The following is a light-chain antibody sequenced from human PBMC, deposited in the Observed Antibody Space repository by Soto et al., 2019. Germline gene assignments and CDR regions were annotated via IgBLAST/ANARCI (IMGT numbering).Light chain of an antibody. V-gene: IGLV7-46*01. Sequence: QAVVTQEPSLTVSPGGTVTLTCGSNTGAVTTGHYPYWFQQKPGLAPRTLIYDTNNKHSWTPARFSGSLLGGKAALTLSGAQPEDEADYYCLLSYRGVGVFGGGTKLTVL. J-gene: IGLJ2*01. CDR3: LLSYRGVGV. CDR1: TGAVTTGHY. CDR2: DTN.